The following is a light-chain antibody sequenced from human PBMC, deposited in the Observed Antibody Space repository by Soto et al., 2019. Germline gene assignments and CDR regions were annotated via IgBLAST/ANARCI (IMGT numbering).Light chain of an antibody. V-gene: IGKV3-11*01. J-gene: IGKJ1*01. CDR3: QQRDNWPWT. CDR1: RRVSTY. CDR2: DAS. Sequence: ETVLTQSPATLSLSPGDRATLSCRASRRVSTYLAWYQQKVGQAPRLLIYDASNRAAGTPGRFSGSGSGTDFTLTISSLEPEDFAVYYCQQRDNWPWTFGQGTKV.